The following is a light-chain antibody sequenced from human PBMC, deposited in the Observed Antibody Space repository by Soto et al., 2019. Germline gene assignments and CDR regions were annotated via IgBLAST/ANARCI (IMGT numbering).Light chain of an antibody. CDR2: QDT. CDR3: QAWDSSTAYYV. CDR1: KLGNKY. V-gene: IGLV3-1*01. Sequence: SYELTQPPSVSVSPGQTASITCSGDKLGNKYVCWYQQKPGQSPVLVIYQDTKRPSGIPERFSASNSGNTATLTISGTQAMDEADYYCQAWDSSTAYYVFGTGTRSPS. J-gene: IGLJ1*01.